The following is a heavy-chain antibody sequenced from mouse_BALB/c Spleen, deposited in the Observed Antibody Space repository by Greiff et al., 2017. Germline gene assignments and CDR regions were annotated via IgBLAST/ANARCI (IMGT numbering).Heavy chain of an antibody. Sequence: EVMLVESGGDLVKPGGSLKLSCAASGFTFSSYGMSWVRQTPDKRLEWVATISSGGSYTYYPDSVKGRFTISRDNAKNTLYLQMSSLKSEDTAMYYCARRRDWYFEVWGAGTTVTVSS. CDR2: ISSGGSYT. J-gene: IGHJ1*01. V-gene: IGHV5-6*02. CDR3: ARRRDWYFEV. CDR1: GFTFSSYG.